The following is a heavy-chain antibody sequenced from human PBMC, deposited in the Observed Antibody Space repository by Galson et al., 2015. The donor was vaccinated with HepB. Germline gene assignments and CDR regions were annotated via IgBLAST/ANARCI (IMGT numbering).Heavy chain of an antibody. J-gene: IGHJ4*02. Sequence: CAISGDSVSNNGAAWNWIRQSPSSGLEWLGRTYYRSKWFNDYAISVKSRIAINPDTSKNQFSLQLNSVTPEDTAVYYCAREAYYFGYWGQGTLVTVSS. V-gene: IGHV6-1*01. CDR2: TYYRSKWFN. CDR3: AREAYYFGY. CDR1: GDSVSNNGAA.